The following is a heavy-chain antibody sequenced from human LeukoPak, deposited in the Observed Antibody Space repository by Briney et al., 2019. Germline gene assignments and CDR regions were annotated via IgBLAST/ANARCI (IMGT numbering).Heavy chain of an antibody. V-gene: IGHV3-23*01. CDR1: GFTFSGYW. CDR3: AKCYDSSGYYYRIIDY. D-gene: IGHD3-22*01. CDR2: ISGSGGST. J-gene: IGHJ4*02. Sequence: DPGGSLRLSCAASGFTFSGYWMSWVRQAPGKGLEWVSAISGSGGSTYYADSVKGRFTISRDNSKNTLYLQMNSLRAEDTAVYYCAKCYDSSGYYYRIIDYWGQGTLVTVSS.